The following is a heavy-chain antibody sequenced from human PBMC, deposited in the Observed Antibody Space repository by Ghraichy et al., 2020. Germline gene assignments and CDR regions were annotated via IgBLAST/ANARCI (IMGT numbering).Heavy chain of an antibody. J-gene: IGHJ4*02. CDR3: ARDSYYDFWSGYYIPRYFDY. V-gene: IGHV1-2*02. D-gene: IGHD3-3*01. Sequence: ASVKVSCKASGYTFTGYYMHWVRQAPGQGLEWMGWISPNSGGTNYAQKFQGRVTMTRDTSISTAYMELSRLRSDDTAVYYCARDSYYDFWSGYYIPRYFDYWGQGTLVTVSS. CDR1: GYTFTGYY. CDR2: ISPNSGGT.